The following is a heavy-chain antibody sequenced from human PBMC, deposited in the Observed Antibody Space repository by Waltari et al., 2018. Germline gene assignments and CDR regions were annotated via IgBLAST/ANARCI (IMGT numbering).Heavy chain of an antibody. D-gene: IGHD6-6*01. CDR3: AKDLRLSIAAVGPFDY. V-gene: IGHV3-30*18. CDR1: GFTFSSYG. CDR2: IWYDGSNK. J-gene: IGHJ4*02. Sequence: QVQLVESGGGVVQPGRSLRLSCAASGFTFSSYGMHWVRQAPGKGLEWVAVIWYDGSNKYYAESVKGRFTISRDNSKNTLYLQMNSLRAEDTAMYYCAKDLRLSIAAVGPFDYWGQGTLVTVSS.